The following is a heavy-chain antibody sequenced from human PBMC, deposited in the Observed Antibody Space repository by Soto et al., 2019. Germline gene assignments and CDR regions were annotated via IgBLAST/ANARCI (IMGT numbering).Heavy chain of an antibody. CDR1: GGGFTSFV. CDR3: ASLLSPFGMDV. J-gene: IGHJ6*02. V-gene: IGHV1-69*01. Sequence: QVQLVQSGAEVKKPGPPVKSSCKVLGGGFTSFVFGWVRQAPGQGLEWMGGIIPIFGTANYAQKFQGRVTITADESASTAYMELSSLRSEDTAVYYCASLLSPFGMDVWGQGTTVTVSS. CDR2: IIPIFGTA.